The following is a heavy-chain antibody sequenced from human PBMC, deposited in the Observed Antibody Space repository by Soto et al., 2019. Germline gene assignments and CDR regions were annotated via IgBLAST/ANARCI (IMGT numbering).Heavy chain of an antibody. J-gene: IGHJ6*02. CDR2: INAGNGNT. D-gene: IGHD2-15*01. Sequence: ASVKVSCKASGYTFTSYAMHWVRQAPGQRLEWMGWINAGNGNTKYSQKFQGRVTITRDTSASTAYMELSSLRSEDTAVYYCASKGPSAHYYYGMDVWGQGTTVTVSS. CDR1: GYTFTSYA. CDR3: ASKGPSAHYYYGMDV. V-gene: IGHV1-3*01.